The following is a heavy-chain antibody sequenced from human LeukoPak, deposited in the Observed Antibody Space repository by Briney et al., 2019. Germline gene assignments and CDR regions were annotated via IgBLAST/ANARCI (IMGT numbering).Heavy chain of an antibody. D-gene: IGHD3-10*01. CDR2: ISGSGGST. CDR3: AKTYCSGMRRWFDP. Sequence: SGGSLRLSCAASGFTFDDYGMSWVRQAPGKGLEWVLAISGSGGSTYYADSVKGRFTISRDNSKNTLYLQMNGLRAEDTAVYYCAKTYCSGMRRWFDPWGQGTLVTVSS. V-gene: IGHV3-23*01. J-gene: IGHJ5*02. CDR1: GFTFDDYG.